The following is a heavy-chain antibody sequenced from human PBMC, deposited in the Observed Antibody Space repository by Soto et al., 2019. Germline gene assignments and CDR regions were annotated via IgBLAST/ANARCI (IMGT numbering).Heavy chain of an antibody. CDR3: AREDIVVINGMDV. J-gene: IGHJ6*02. CDR2: IKEDGSEE. Sequence: GGSLRLSCAASGSTFSNYWMSWVRQAPGKGLEWVANIKEDGSEENYVDSLKGRFTISRDNAKNSLYLQMNSLRAEDTAIYYCAREDIVVINGMDVWGQGTTVTVSS. D-gene: IGHD2-2*01. CDR1: GSTFSNYW. V-gene: IGHV3-7*03.